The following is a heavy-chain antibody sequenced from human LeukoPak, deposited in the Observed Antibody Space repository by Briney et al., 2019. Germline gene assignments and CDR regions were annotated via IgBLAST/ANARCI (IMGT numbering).Heavy chain of an antibody. CDR3: ARDEGYYDSSGHYYRY. CDR2: IYSGGST. J-gene: IGHJ4*02. D-gene: IGHD3-22*01. V-gene: IGHV3-66*01. Sequence: QPGGSLRLSCAASGFTFSSYAMSWVRQAPGKGLEWVSVIYSGGSTYYADSVKGRFTISRDNSKNTLYFQMNSLRAEDTAVYYCARDEGYYDSSGHYYRYWGQGTLVTVSS. CDR1: GFTFSSYA.